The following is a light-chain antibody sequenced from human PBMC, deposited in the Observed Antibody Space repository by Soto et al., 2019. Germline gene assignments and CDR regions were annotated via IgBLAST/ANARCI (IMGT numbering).Light chain of an antibody. CDR3: CSYTISTTRV. J-gene: IGLJ3*02. V-gene: IGLV2-14*01. CDR1: SSDVGYYNY. Sequence: QPVLTQPASVSGSPGQSITISCTGNSSDVGYYNYVSWYQQHPGKAPKLMIYEVSNRPSGVSNRFSGSKSGNTASLTISGLQAEDEADYYCCSYTISTTRVFGGGTKLTVL. CDR2: EVS.